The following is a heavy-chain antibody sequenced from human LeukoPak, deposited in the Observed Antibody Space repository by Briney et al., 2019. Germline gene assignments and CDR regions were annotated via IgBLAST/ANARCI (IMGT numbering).Heavy chain of an antibody. J-gene: IGHJ1*01. Sequence: GGSLRLSCAASGFTFSSYAMHGVREAPGKGLEWVAVISYDGSNKYYADSVKGRFTISRDNSKNTLYLQMNSLRAEDTAVYYCASSYSSGWYSLEYFQHWGQGTLVTVSS. D-gene: IGHD6-19*01. V-gene: IGHV3-30-3*01. CDR3: ASSYSSGWYSLEYFQH. CDR2: ISYDGSNK. CDR1: GFTFSSYA.